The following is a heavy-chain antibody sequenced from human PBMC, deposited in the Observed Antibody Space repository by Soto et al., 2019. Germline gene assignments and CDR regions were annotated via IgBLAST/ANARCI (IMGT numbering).Heavy chain of an antibody. CDR1: GYTFTGYY. CDR2: INPNSSGT. J-gene: IGHJ4*02. Sequence: GASVKVSCKASGYTFTGYYIHWVRQAPGQGLEWMGWINPNSSGTNYAQKFQGSVTLTRDTSISTAYLDLSRLIYDDTAVYYCARGYDILTGSYYFDSWGQGTLVTVSS. V-gene: IGHV1-2*04. D-gene: IGHD3-9*01. CDR3: ARGYDILTGSYYFDS.